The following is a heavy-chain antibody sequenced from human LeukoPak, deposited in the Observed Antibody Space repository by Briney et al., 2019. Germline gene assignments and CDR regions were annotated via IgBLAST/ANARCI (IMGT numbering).Heavy chain of an antibody. CDR2: INPNSGGT. V-gene: IGHV1-2*02. D-gene: IGHD5-24*01. CDR1: GYTFTVYY. Sequence: ASVTVSCKASGYTFTVYYMHWVRQAPGQGLEWMGWINPNSGGTNYAQNFQGRVTMTRDTSISTAYMELSRLRSDDTAAYYCSRSSRDGYNYVYEYWGQGTLVTVSS. J-gene: IGHJ4*02. CDR3: SRSSRDGYNYVYEY.